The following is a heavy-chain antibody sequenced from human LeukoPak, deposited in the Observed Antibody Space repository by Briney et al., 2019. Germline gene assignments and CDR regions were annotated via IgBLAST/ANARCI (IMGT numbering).Heavy chain of an antibody. CDR2: ISSSSSDI. D-gene: IGHD6-13*01. Sequence: PGGSLRLSCAASGFTFSTYTMNWVRQAPGKGLEWVSSISSSSSDIYYADSVKGRFTISRDNAKNSLYLQMNSLRAEDTAVYYCARSFYSSTWYGDLDYWGQGTLVTVSS. V-gene: IGHV3-21*01. J-gene: IGHJ4*02. CDR1: GFTFSTYT. CDR3: ARSFYSSTWYGDLDY.